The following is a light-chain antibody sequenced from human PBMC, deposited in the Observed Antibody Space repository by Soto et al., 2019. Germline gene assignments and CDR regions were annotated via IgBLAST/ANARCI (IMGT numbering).Light chain of an antibody. J-gene: IGKJ2*01. V-gene: IGKV1-39*01. CDR1: QSISSY. CDR3: QQSYSTPYT. CDR2: ATS. Sequence: DIQMTQSPSSLSASVGDRLTITCRASQSISSYLNWYQQKPGKAPKVLIYATSSLQSGLPSRFSGSGSGTDFTLTISSLQPEDFATYYCQQSYSTPYTFGQGTKVEIK.